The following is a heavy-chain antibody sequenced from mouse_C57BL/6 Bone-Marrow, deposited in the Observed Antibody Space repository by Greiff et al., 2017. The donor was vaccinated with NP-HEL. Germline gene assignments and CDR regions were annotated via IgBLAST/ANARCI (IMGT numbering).Heavy chain of an antibody. CDR1: GFTFSSYA. V-gene: IGHV5-4*03. Sequence: DVMLVESGGGLVKPGGSLKLSCAASGFTFSSYAMSWVRQTPEKGLEWVATISDGGSYTYYPDNVKGRFTISRANAKNNLYLQMSHLKSEDTAMDYCASFYYSNPWFAYWGQGTLVTVSA. J-gene: IGHJ3*01. CDR3: ASFYYSNPWFAY. D-gene: IGHD2-5*01. CDR2: ISDGGSYT.